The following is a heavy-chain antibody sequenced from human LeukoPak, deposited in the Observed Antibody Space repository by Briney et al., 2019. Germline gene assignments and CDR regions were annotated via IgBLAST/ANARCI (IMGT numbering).Heavy chain of an antibody. J-gene: IGHJ4*02. CDR3: AKAGRGGGDSEFDY. D-gene: IGHD2-21*01. CDR1: GFTVSSNY. Sequence: GGSLRLSCAASGFTVSSNYMSWVRQAPGKGLEWVSVIYSGGSTYYADSVKGRFTISRDNSKNTLCLQMNSLRAEDTAVYYCAKAGRGGGDSEFDYWGQGTLVTVSS. CDR2: IYSGGST. V-gene: IGHV3-53*01.